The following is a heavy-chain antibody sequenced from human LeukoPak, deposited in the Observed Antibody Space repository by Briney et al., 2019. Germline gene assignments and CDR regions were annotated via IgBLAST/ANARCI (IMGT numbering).Heavy chain of an antibody. D-gene: IGHD3-22*01. J-gene: IGHJ5*02. CDR3: ARGRGYYDSSGRKFDP. CDR2: INHSGST. V-gene: IGHV4-34*01. Sequence: SETLSLTCAVYGGSFSGYYWSWIRQPPGKGLEWIGEINHSGSTNYNPSLKSRVTISVDTSKNQFSLKLSSVTAADTAVYYCARGRGYYDSSGRKFDPWGQGTLVTVSS. CDR1: GGSFSGYY.